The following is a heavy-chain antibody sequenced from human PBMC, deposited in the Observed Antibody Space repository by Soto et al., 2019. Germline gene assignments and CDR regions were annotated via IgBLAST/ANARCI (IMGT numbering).Heavy chain of an antibody. CDR3: ARDRVNYYYGMDV. V-gene: IGHV4-31*03. CDR1: GGSISSGGYY. CDR2: IYYSGST. D-gene: IGHD2-21*01. Sequence: SETLSLTCTVSGGSISSGGYYWSWIRQHPGKGLEWIGYIYYSGSTYYNPSLKSRVTISVDTSKNQFSLKLSSVTAADTAVYYCARDRVNYYYGMDVWGQGTTVTVSS. J-gene: IGHJ6*02.